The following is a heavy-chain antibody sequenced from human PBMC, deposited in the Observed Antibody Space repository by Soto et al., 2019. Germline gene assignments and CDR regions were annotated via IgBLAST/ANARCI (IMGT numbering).Heavy chain of an antibody. Sequence: PGGSLRLSCAASGFTFSSYSMNWVRQAPGKGLEWVSSISSSSSYINYANKEKSRITISRNNTKKTQYQQMNSLRAEDTAVYYCVRVSDSSGYYYAPPVYWGQGT. CDR3: VRVSDSSGYYYAPPVY. CDR2: ISSSSSYI. D-gene: IGHD3-22*01. J-gene: IGHJ4*02. V-gene: IGHV3-21*01. CDR1: GFTFSSYS.